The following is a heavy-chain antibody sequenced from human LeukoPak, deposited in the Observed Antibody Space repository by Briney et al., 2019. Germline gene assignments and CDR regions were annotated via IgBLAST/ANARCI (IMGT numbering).Heavy chain of an antibody. CDR1: GFTFSSYA. D-gene: IGHD5-12*01. J-gene: IGHJ4*02. Sequence: GGSLRLSCAASGFTFSSYAMSWVRQAPEKGLEWVSAISGSGGSTYYADSVKGRFTISRDNSKNTLYLQMNSLRAEDTAVYYCAKAAGYSGYEKLDYWGQGTLVTVSS. CDR3: AKAAGYSGYEKLDY. V-gene: IGHV3-23*01. CDR2: ISGSGGST.